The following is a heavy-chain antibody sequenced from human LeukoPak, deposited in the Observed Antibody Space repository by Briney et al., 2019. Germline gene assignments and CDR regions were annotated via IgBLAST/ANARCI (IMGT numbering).Heavy chain of an antibody. Sequence: SETLSLTCTVSGGSISSSYWSWIRQPPGKGLEWIGYIYYSGSTNYNPSLKSRVTISVDTSKNQFSLKLSSVTAADTAVYYCARRGSYYDSVGYYYFDYWGQGTLVTVSS. D-gene: IGHD3-22*01. V-gene: IGHV4-59*08. CDR1: GGSISSSY. CDR2: IYYSGST. CDR3: ARRGSYYDSVGYYYFDY. J-gene: IGHJ4*02.